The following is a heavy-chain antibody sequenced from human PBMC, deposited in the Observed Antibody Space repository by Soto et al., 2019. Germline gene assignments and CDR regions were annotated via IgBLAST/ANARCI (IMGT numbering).Heavy chain of an antibody. CDR1: GGSIRSGDYY. D-gene: IGHD3-22*01. CDR3: ARKSYYYDSSGPGDAFDI. Sequence: PSETLSLTCTVSGGSIRSGDYYWSWIRQPPGKGLEWIGYIYYSGSTYYNPSLKSRVTISVDTSKNQFSLKLSSVTAADTAVYYCARKSYYYDSSGPGDAFDIWGQGTMVTVS. V-gene: IGHV4-30-4*01. J-gene: IGHJ3*02. CDR2: IYYSGST.